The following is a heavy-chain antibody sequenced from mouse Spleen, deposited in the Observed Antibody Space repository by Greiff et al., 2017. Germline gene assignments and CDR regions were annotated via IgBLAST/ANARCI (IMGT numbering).Heavy chain of an antibody. J-gene: IGHJ2*01. CDR1: GFNIKNTY. CDR3: ATPYRYDVGDY. CDR2: IDPANGNT. V-gene: IGHV14-3*01. D-gene: IGHD2-14*01. Sequence: EVQLQQSVAELVRPGASVKLSCTASGFNIKNTYMDWVKQRPEQGLEWIGRIDPANGNTKYAPKFQGKATITADTSSNTAYLQLSSLTSEDTAIYYCATPYRYDVGDYWGQGTTLTVSS.